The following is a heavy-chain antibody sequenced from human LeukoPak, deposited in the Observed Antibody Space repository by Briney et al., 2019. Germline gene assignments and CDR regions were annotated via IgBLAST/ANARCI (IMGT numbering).Heavy chain of an antibody. CDR1: GFTFSTNA. J-gene: IGHJ4*02. CDR3: AKQGDDFLTAFYT. V-gene: IGHV3-23*01. D-gene: IGHD3-9*01. CDR2: ITNGGSNT. Sequence: QSGGSLRLSCAASGFTFSTNAMSWVRQAPGKGLEWVSVITNGGSNTHYADSVKGRFTISRDNSKNTLYLQMNSLRAEDTAVYYCAKQGDDFLTAFYTWGQGTLVTVSS.